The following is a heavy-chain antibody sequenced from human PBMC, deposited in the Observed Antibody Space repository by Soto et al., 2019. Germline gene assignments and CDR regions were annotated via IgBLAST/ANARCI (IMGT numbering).Heavy chain of an antibody. CDR3: ARELFGRSVWFDP. V-gene: IGHV4-59*01. D-gene: IGHD3-10*01. CDR1: GGSISSYY. CDR2: IYYSGST. Sequence: SETLSLTCTVSGGSISSYYWSWIRQPPGKGLEWIGYIYYSGSTNYNPSLKSRVTISVDTSKNQFSLKLSSVTAADTAVYYCARELFGRSVWFDPWGQGTLGTVSS. J-gene: IGHJ5*02.